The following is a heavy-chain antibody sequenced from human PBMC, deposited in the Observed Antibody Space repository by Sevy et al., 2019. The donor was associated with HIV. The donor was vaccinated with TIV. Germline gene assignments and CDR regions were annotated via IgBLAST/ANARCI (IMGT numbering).Heavy chain of an antibody. V-gene: IGHV3-49*03. Sequence: GGSLRLSCTASGFTFGDYAMSWFRQAPGKGLEWVGFIRSKAYGGTTEYAASVKDRFTISRDDSKSIAYLQMNSLKTEGTAVYYCTNSGSYYSHYYYYGMDVWGQGTTVTVSS. J-gene: IGHJ6*02. CDR3: TNSGSYYSHYYYYGMDV. D-gene: IGHD1-26*01. CDR2: IRSKAYGGTT. CDR1: GFTFGDYA.